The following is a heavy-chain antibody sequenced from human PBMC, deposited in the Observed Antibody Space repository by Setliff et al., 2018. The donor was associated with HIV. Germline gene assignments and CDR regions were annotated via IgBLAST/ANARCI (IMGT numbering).Heavy chain of an antibody. V-gene: IGHV3-74*01. D-gene: IGHD3-10*01. CDR1: GFTFDRYW. CDR3: AKKTAAYTSGSWLHY. Sequence: PGGSLRLSCAASGFTFDRYWMHWVRQAPGKGLMWVSHINNDETITKYADSVKGRFVISREKSKSTLYLQMNSLRAEDTAVYYCAKKTAAYTSGSWLHYWGQGTLVTVSS. CDR2: INNDETIT. J-gene: IGHJ4*02.